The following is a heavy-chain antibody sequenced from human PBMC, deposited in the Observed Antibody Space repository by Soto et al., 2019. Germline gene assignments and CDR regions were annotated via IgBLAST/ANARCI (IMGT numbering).Heavy chain of an antibody. V-gene: IGHV4-38-2*01. CDR1: GYSISSGCF. CDR2: MYHDGNT. Sequence: SETLSLTCAVSGYSISSGCFWGWIRQPAGKGLEWIANMYHDGNTHYNPSLKSRVTMSVDTAKNQLSLKLNSVTAADTAVYYCASESYSGYNSYGYWGQGILVTASS. CDR3: ASESYSGYNSYGY. D-gene: IGHD5-12*01. J-gene: IGHJ4*02.